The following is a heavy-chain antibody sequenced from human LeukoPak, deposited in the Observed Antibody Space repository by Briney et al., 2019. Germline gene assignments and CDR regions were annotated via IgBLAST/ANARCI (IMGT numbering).Heavy chain of an antibody. J-gene: IGHJ5*02. CDR3: ARAGGYSGYDSDWFDP. D-gene: IGHD5-12*01. CDR2: INPNSGGT. Sequence: GASVKVSCKASGYTFTGYYMHWVRQAPGQGLEWMGWINPNSGGTNYAQKFQGRVTMTRDTSISTAYMELSRLRSGDTAVYYCARAGGYSGYDSDWFDPWGQGTLVTVSS. CDR1: GYTFTGYY. V-gene: IGHV1-2*02.